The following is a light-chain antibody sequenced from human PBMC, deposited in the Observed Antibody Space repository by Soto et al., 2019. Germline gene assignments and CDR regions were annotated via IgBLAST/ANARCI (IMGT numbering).Light chain of an antibody. CDR1: SRDVGSYNL. Sequence: SVLTQPASVSGSPGQSITISCTGNSRDVGSYNLVSWYQQHPGKATKLMIYEVSKRPSGVSNRFSGSKSGNTASLTISGLQAEDEADYYCCSYAGSSTYVFGTGTKVTVL. J-gene: IGLJ1*01. CDR2: EVS. CDR3: CSYAGSSTYV. V-gene: IGLV2-23*02.